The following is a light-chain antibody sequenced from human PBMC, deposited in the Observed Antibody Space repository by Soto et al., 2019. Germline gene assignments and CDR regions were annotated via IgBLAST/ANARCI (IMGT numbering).Light chain of an antibody. CDR2: KVS. CDR3: HQYYNWPRT. J-gene: IGKJ1*01. Sequence: DVVMTQSPLSLPVTLGQPASISCSSSKSLVYSDGNTYLNWFQQRPGQSPRRLIYKVSNRDSGVPDRFSGSGSGTDFTLTINSLQPEYFAVYYCHQYYNWPRTFGQVTKLDIK. V-gene: IGKV2-30*01. CDR1: KSLVYSDGNTY.